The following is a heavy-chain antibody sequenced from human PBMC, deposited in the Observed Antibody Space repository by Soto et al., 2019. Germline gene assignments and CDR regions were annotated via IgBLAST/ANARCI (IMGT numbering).Heavy chain of an antibody. Sequence: SETLSLTCTVSGCSISSYYWSWIRQPPGKGLEWIGYIYYSGSTNYNPSLKSRVTISVDTSKNQFSLKLSSVTAADTAVYYCARLIAARRGFDYSGQGTLVTVSS. CDR1: GCSISSYY. CDR2: IYYSGST. CDR3: ARLIAARRGFDY. V-gene: IGHV4-59*01. D-gene: IGHD6-6*01. J-gene: IGHJ4*02.